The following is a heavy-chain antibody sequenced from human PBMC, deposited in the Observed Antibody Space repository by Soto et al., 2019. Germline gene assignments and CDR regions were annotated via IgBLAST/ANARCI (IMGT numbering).Heavy chain of an antibody. Sequence: SETLSLTCAVYGGSFIGYYWSWIRQPPGKGLEWIGEINHSGSTNYNPSLKSRVTISVDTSKNQFSLKLSSVTAADTAVYYCARHTVVVVIIDYWGQGTLVTVSS. V-gene: IGHV4-34*01. CDR1: GGSFIGYY. CDR2: INHSGST. CDR3: ARHTVVVVIIDY. D-gene: IGHD3-22*01. J-gene: IGHJ4*02.